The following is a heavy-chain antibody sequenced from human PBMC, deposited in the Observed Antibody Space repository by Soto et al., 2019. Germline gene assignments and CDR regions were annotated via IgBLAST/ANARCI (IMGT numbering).Heavy chain of an antibody. D-gene: IGHD6-13*01. J-gene: IGHJ3*02. CDR2: IYWDDDK. CDR1: GFSLSTNRVG. V-gene: IGHV2-5*02. CDR3: AHPLDSATSSSWAYDAFDI. Sequence: SGPALGNHTQSLTLACSFSGFSLSTNRVGVGWIRQPPGKALEWLAIIYWDDDKRYSPSLKSRLTIIKDTSKNQVVLTMTNMDPVDTATYYCAHPLDSATSSSWAYDAFDIWGQGTTVTVSS.